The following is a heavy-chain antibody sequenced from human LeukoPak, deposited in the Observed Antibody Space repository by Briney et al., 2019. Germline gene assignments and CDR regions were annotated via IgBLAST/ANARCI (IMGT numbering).Heavy chain of an antibody. CDR1: GYTFTSYS. CDR3: ARDFTVGAAGDYFDY. V-gene: IGHV1-46*01. CDR2: INPRGGST. J-gene: IGHJ4*02. D-gene: IGHD1-26*01. Sequence: EASVKVSCKASGYTFTSYSVHWVRQAPGQGLEWMGIINPRGGSTSYAQKFQGRVTMIRDTSTSTVYMELSSLRSEDTAVYYCARDFTVGAAGDYFDYWGQGTLVTVSS.